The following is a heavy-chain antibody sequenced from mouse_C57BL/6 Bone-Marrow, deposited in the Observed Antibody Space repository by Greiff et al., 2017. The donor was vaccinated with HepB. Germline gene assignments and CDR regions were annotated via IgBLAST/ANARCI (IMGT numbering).Heavy chain of an antibody. J-gene: IGHJ3*01. CDR2: IYPGSGNT. D-gene: IGHD2-3*01. V-gene: IGHV1-76*01. Sequence: VKLQESGAELVRPGASVKLSCKASGYTFTDYYINWVKQRPGQGLEWIARIYPGSGNTYYNEKFKGKATLTAEKSSSTAYMQLSSLTSEDSAVYFCARSRDGYSWFAYWGQGTLVTVSA. CDR1: GYTFTDYY. CDR3: ARSRDGYSWFAY.